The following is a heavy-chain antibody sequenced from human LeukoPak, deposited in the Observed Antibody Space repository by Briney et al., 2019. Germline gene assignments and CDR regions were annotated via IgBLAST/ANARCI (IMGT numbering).Heavy chain of an antibody. J-gene: IGHJ5*02. V-gene: IGHV1-2*02. CDR2: INPNSGGT. D-gene: IGHD2-2*01. CDR3: ARTTEDCSSTSCYQYWFDP. Sequence: ASVKVSCKASGYTFTGYYMHWVRQAPGQGLEWMGWINPNSGGTNYAQKFQGRVTMTRDTSISTAYMELSRLISDDTAVYYCARTTEDCSSTSCYQYWFDPWGQGTLVTVSS. CDR1: GYTFTGYY.